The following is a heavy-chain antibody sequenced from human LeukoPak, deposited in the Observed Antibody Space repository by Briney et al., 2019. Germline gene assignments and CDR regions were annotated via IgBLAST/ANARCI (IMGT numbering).Heavy chain of an antibody. CDR2: IYYSGST. D-gene: IGHD3-22*01. CDR1: GGSISSSSYY. V-gene: IGHV4-39*07. Sequence: PSETLSLTCTVSGGSISSSSYYWGWIRQPPGKGLEWIGSIYYSGSTYYNPSLKSRVTISVDTSKNQFSLKLSSVTAADTAVYYCARRTRTMIVVVISYFDYWGQGTLVTVSS. CDR3: ARRTRTMIVVVISYFDY. J-gene: IGHJ4*02.